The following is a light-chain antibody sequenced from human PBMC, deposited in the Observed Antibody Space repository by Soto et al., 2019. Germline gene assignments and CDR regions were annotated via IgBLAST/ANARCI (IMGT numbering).Light chain of an antibody. J-gene: IGKJ1*01. Sequence: DIQMTQSPSTLSGSVGDRVTITCRTSQGISNYLAWYQQKPGKVPKLLIYAASTLQSGVPSRFSGSGYGTDFTLTITSLQSEDFAIYYCQQSYSSPRTFGQGTKVDI. CDR1: QGISNY. CDR2: AAS. CDR3: QQSYSSPRT. V-gene: IGKV1-27*01.